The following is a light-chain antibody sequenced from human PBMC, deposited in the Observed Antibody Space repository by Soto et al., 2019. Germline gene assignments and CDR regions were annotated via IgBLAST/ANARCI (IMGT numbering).Light chain of an antibody. CDR2: AAS. V-gene: IGKV1-39*01. J-gene: IGKJ1*01. Sequence: IQMTQSPSALSASVGDRVTITCRASQSITNYLNWYQHKPGQAPNLLIYAASTLQAGVPSRFRGSGSGTDFTLTISSLQPEDFATYYCQQSYSTPRTFGQGTKVEIK. CDR1: QSITNY. CDR3: QQSYSTPRT.